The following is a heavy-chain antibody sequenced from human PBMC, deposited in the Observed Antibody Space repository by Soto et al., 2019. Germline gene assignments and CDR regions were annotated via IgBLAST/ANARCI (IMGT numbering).Heavy chain of an antibody. Sequence: SETLSLTCTVSGDSINPYYWSWIRQPPGKGLEWIAYIYHTGSTSYNPSLKSRVTISVDTSKNQFSLKLSSVTAADTAVYYCARGTRGVRGVIINYYYYGMDVWGQGTTVTVSS. CDR3: ARGTRGVRGVIINYYYYGMDV. CDR2: IYHTGST. J-gene: IGHJ6*02. D-gene: IGHD3-10*01. V-gene: IGHV4-59*12. CDR1: GDSINPYY.